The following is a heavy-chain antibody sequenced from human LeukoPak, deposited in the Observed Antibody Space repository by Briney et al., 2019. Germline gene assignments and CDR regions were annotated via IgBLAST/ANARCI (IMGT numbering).Heavy chain of an antibody. CDR3: AKMGYNYGYDD. V-gene: IGHV4-38-2*01. J-gene: IGHJ4*02. CDR1: GYSITNGYY. D-gene: IGHD5-18*01. CDR2: VYHSGST. Sequence: SETLSLTCVVSGYSITNGYYWGWIRQPPGKGLEWIGRVYHSGSTDYNPSLESRVTISVNTSKNQFSLKLSSVTAADTAVYYCAKMGYNYGYDDWGQGSLVIVSS.